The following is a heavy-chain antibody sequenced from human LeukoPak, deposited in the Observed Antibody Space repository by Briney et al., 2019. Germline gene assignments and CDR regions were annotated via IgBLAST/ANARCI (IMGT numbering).Heavy chain of an antibody. D-gene: IGHD3-3*01. J-gene: IGHJ4*02. CDR2: INHSGST. Sequence: PSETLSLTCAVYGGSFSGYYWSWIRQPPGKGLDWIGEINHSGSTNYNPSLKSRVTILVDTSKNQFSLKLSSVTAADTAVYYCARAKRITIFGVVIPYYFDYWGQGTLVTASS. CDR1: GGSFSGYY. V-gene: IGHV4-34*01. CDR3: ARAKRITIFGVVIPYYFDY.